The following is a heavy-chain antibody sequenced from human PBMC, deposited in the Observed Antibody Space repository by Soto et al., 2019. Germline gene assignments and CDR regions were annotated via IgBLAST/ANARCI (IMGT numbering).Heavy chain of an antibody. CDR1: GFTFSSYN. Sequence: GGSLRLSCAASGFTFSSYNMNWVRQAPGKGLEWVSSISSRSTYIYYADSVKGRFTISRDNAKNTLYLQMNSLREEDTAVYYCAREEYGQHYLDHWGQGTLVTVSS. CDR3: AREEYGQHYLDH. V-gene: IGHV3-21*01. D-gene: IGHD2-2*01. J-gene: IGHJ4*02. CDR2: ISSRSTYI.